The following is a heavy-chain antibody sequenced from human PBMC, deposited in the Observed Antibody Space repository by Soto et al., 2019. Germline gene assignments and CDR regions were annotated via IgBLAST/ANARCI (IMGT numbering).Heavy chain of an antibody. CDR3: ARDHSTAMAKAWYFDL. J-gene: IGHJ2*01. CDR2: IYYSGST. V-gene: IGHV4-31*03. CDR1: GGSISSGGYY. Sequence: QVQLQESGPGLVKPSQTLSLTCTVSGGSISSGGYYWSWIRQHPGKGLEWIGYIYYSGSTYYNPCLKSRVTISVDTSKNQFSLKLSSVTAADTAVYYCARDHSTAMAKAWYFDLWGRGTLVTVSS. D-gene: IGHD5-18*01.